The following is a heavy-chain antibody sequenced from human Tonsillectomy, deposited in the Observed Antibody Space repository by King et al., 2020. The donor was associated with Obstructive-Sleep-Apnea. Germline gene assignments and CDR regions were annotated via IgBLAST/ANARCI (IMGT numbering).Heavy chain of an antibody. V-gene: IGHV3-9*01. CDR1: GFTFDDYA. CDR3: AKDRLGDYASDRGHYYYGMDV. J-gene: IGHJ6*02. Sequence: QLVQSGGGLVQPGRSLRLSCEASGFTFDDYAMHWVRQAPGKGLEWVSGISWNSDNIGYADSVKGRFTISRDNAKNSLYLQMNSLRTEDAALYYCAKDRLGDYASDRGHYYYGMDVWGQGTTVTVSS. D-gene: IGHD3-10*01. CDR2: ISWNSDNI.